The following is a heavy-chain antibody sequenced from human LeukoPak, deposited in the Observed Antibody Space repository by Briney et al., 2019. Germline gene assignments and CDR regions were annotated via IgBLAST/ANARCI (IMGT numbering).Heavy chain of an antibody. V-gene: IGHV7-4-1*02. CDR3: AREGVTTVTTSTISAPNWYFDL. CDR2: INTNTGNP. J-gene: IGHJ2*01. D-gene: IGHD4-17*01. Sequence: GASVNVSCKASGYTFTSYAMNWVRQAPGQGLEWMGWINTNTGNPTYAQGFTGRFVFSLDTSVSTAYLQISSLKAEDTAVYYCAREGVTTVTTSTISAPNWYFDLWGRGTLVTVSS. CDR1: GYTFTSYA.